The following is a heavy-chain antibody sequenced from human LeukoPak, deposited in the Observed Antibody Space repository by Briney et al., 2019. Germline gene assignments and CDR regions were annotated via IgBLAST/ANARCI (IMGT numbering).Heavy chain of an antibody. CDR2: MNPNSGNT. CDR1: GYTFTSYD. J-gene: IGHJ6*03. CDR3: ARVKDSSSWYWYYYYMDV. Sequence: ASVKVSGKASGYTFTSYDINWVRQATGQGLEWMGWMNPNSGNTGYAQKFQGRVTMTRNTSISTAYMELSSLRSEDTAVYYCARVKDSSSWYWYYYYMDVWGKGTTVTVSS. D-gene: IGHD6-13*01. V-gene: IGHV1-8*01.